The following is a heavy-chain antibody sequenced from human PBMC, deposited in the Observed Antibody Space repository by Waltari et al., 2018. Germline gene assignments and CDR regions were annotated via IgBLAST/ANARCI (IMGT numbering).Heavy chain of an antibody. CDR2: IWYDGSNK. D-gene: IGHD3-22*01. CDR3: ARWGYYYDSSGYFDY. Sequence: QVQLVESGGGVVQPGRSLRLSCAASGFTFSSYGMHWVRQAPGKGLEWVAVIWYDGSNKYYADSVKGRFTISRDNSKNTLYLQMNSLRAEDTAVYYCARWGYYYDSSGYFDYWGQGTLVTISS. J-gene: IGHJ4*02. CDR1: GFTFSSYG. V-gene: IGHV3-33*01.